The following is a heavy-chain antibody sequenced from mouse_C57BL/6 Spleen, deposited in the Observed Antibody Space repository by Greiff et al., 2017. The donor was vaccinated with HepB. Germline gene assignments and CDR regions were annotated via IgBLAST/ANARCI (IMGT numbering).Heavy chain of an antibody. V-gene: IGHV5-4*01. CDR1: GFTFSSYA. J-gene: IGHJ3*01. CDR3: ARATQLAWFAY. CDR2: ISDGGSYT. Sequence: EVQLVESGGGLVKPGGSLKLSCAASGFTFSSYAMSWVRQTPEKRLEWVATISDGGSYTYYPDNVKGRFTISRDNAKNNLYLQMSHLKSEDTAMYYCARATQLAWFAYWGQGTLVTVSA. D-gene: IGHD4-1*02.